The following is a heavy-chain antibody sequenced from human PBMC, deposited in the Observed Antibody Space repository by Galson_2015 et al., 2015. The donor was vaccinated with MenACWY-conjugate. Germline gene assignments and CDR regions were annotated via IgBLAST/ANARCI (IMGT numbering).Heavy chain of an antibody. CDR3: ARSPGDSATYCGLFAMDV. CDR1: GYSFTSYW. Sequence: QSGAEVKKPGESLRISCEGSGYSFTSYWIAWVRQMPGKGLEWMGIIYPGDSDARYSPSFQGQVTISADKSIRTAYLQWSSLKASDTAMYYCARSPGDSATYCGLFAMDVWGQGTTVTVSS. V-gene: IGHV5-51*01. CDR2: IYPGDSDA. J-gene: IGHJ6*02. D-gene: IGHD2/OR15-2a*01.